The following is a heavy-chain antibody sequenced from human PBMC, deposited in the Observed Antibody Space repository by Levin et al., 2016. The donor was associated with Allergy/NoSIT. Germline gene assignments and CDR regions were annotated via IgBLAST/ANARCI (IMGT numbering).Heavy chain of an antibody. V-gene: IGHV4-59*01. CDR1: GGSISSYH. Sequence: SETLSLTCTISGGSISSYHWTWIRQPPGRKLEWIGYVYYTGTTKYSPSLQSRVTISVDTSKNQFSLKLTSVTAADTAVYFCARGGGVGTTSFDYWGQGSLVTVSS. CDR3: ARGGGVGTTSFDY. J-gene: IGHJ4*02. D-gene: IGHD1-26*01. CDR2: VYYTGTT.